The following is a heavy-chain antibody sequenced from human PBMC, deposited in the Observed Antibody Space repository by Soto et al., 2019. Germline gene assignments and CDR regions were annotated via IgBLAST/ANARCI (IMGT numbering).Heavy chain of an antibody. CDR3: AVPSAVRGYDY. V-gene: IGHV3-64*07. D-gene: IGHD2-2*01. CDR2: INTDGGTT. CDR1: GFTFSNYA. J-gene: IGHJ4*02. Sequence: EVQLVESGGGLVQPGGSLRLSCAASGFTFSNYAVHWVRQAPGKGLEYVSAINTDGGTTYYADSVRGRFTISRDNSKNTLYLQMGSLRADDMAVYYCAVPSAVRGYDYWGQGTLVTVSS.